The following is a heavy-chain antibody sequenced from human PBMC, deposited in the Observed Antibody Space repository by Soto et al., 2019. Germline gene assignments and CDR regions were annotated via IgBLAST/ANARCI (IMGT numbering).Heavy chain of an antibody. J-gene: IGHJ4*02. CDR2: IVVGSGNT. D-gene: IGHD5-18*01. CDR3: AADWLQLWPQVY. V-gene: IGHV1-58*02. CDR1: GFTFSHHS. Sequence: SVKVSCKASGFTFSHHSIYWVRQAPGQRLEWIGWIVVGSGNTNYAQKFQERVTITRDMSTSTAYMELSSLRSEDTSVYYCAADWLQLWPQVYWGQGTLVTASS.